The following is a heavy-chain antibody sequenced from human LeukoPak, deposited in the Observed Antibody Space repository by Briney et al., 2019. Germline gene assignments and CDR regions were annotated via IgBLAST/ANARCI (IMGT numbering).Heavy chain of an antibody. CDR2: INPNSGGT. D-gene: IGHD4-23*01. CDR1: GYTFTGYY. V-gene: IGHV1-2*02. CDR3: ARVAYGGNIYYFDY. J-gene: IGHJ4*02. Sequence: ASVKVSCKASGYTFTGYYMHWVRQAPGQGLEWMGWINPNSGGTNYAQKFQGRVTMTRDTSISTAYMELSSLRSEDTAVYYCARVAYGGNIYYFDYWGQGTLVTVSS.